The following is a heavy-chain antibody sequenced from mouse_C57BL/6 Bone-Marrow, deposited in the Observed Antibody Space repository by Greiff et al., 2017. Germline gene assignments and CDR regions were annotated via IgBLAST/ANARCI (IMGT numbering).Heavy chain of an antibody. Sequence: EVKLVESGPELVKPGASVKMSCKASGYTFTDYNIHWVKQSHGKSLEWIGYINPNNGGTSYNQKFKGKATLTVNKSSSTAYMELRSLTSEDSAVYYCARGGFGSSLYYYAMDYWGQGTSVTVSS. J-gene: IGHJ4*01. D-gene: IGHD1-1*01. V-gene: IGHV1-22*01. CDR3: ARGGFGSSLYYYAMDY. CDR2: INPNNGGT. CDR1: GYTFTDYN.